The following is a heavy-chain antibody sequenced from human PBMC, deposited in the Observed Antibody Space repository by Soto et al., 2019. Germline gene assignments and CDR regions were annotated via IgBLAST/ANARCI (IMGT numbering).Heavy chain of an antibody. J-gene: IGHJ4*02. Sequence: EVQLVESGGGLVKPGGSLRLSCAASGFTFSSYSMNWVRQAPGKGLEWVSSISSSSSYIYYADSVKGRFTISRDNAKNSLYLQMNSLRAEDTDVYYCAREIVVVPAAMFGYWGQGTLVTVSS. CDR3: AREIVVVPAAMFGY. D-gene: IGHD2-2*01. CDR1: GFTFSSYS. V-gene: IGHV3-21*04. CDR2: ISSSSSYI.